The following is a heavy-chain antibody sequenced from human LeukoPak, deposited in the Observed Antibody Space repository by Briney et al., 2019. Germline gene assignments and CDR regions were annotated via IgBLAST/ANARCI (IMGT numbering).Heavy chain of an antibody. V-gene: IGHV4-61*01. J-gene: IGHJ4*02. D-gene: IGHD3-16*01. Sequence: PSEPLSLTCTVSGGSVSSGNYYWSWIRQPPGKGLEWIGYIYYSGSTNYNPSLKSRVTISVDTSKNQFSLKLSSVTAADTAVYYCARDLGDGVDYWGQGTLVTVSS. CDR2: IYYSGST. CDR3: ARDLGDGVDY. CDR1: GGSVSSGNYY.